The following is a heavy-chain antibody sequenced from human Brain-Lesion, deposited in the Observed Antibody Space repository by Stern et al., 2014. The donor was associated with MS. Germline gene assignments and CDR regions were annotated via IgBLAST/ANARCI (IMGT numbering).Heavy chain of an antibody. Sequence: QVQLVQWGAGLLKPSETLSLTCAVSGGSFSGYYWTWIRQSPEKGLELIGQIDHSGSAKYNSSLKSRVTMSVDTSNTQFSLKLSSVTAADTAVYYCARGPYYFDGSGYRYWGQGTQVTVSS. J-gene: IGHJ4*02. CDR1: GGSFSGYY. CDR2: IDHSGSA. CDR3: ARGPYYFDGSGYRY. D-gene: IGHD3-22*01. V-gene: IGHV4-34*01.